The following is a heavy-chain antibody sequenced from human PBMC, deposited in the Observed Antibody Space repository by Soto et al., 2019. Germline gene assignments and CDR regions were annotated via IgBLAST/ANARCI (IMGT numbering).Heavy chain of an antibody. CDR3: ARDGGVASTGTREDYYGMDV. CDR2: TSSSGNTI. D-gene: IGHD6-13*01. J-gene: IGHJ6*02. V-gene: IGHV3-48*03. CDR1: GFTFSSYE. Sequence: EVQLVESGGGLVQPGGSLRLSCAASGFTFSSYEMNWVRQAPGKGLEWLSYTSSSGNTIYYTDSVKGRFTISRDNAKNSLFLQMNSLRAEDTAVYYCARDGGVASTGTREDYYGMDVWGQGTTVTVS.